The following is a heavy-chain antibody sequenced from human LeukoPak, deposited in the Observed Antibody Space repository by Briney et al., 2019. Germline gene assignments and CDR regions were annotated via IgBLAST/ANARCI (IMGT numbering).Heavy chain of an antibody. CDR2: IYTSGST. CDR3: ATQPYCVGGDCYSNYYYYYMDV. J-gene: IGHJ6*03. D-gene: IGHD2-21*01. V-gene: IGHV4-4*07. CDR1: GGSISSYY. Sequence: SETLSPTCTVSGGSISSYYWSWIRQPAGKGLEWIGRIYTSGSTNYNPSLKSRVTMSVDTSKNQFSLKLSSVTAADTAVYYCATQPYCVGGDCYSNYYYYYMDVWGKGTTVTVSS.